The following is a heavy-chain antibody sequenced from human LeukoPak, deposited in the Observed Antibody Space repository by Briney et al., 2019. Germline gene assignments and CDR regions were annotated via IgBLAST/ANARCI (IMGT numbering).Heavy chain of an antibody. V-gene: IGHV4-39*01. CDR2: IYYTGST. CDR1: GDSISTSNSY. D-gene: IGHD6-19*01. CDR3: VKSGGYGLIDY. Sequence: SETLSLTCTVSGDSISTSNSYLGWIRQPPGKGLEWIGNIYYTGSTYYNASLQSRVTISIDMSKNQFSLRLSSVTAADTAMYYCVKSGGYGLIDYWGQGTLVTVSS. J-gene: IGHJ4*02.